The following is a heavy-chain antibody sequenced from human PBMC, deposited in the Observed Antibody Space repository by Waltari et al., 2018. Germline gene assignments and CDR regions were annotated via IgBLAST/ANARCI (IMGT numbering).Heavy chain of an antibody. CDR3: ARDRELGY. Sequence: QVQLQESGPGLVKPSETLSLTCTVSGGPISSYYWSWIRQPPGKGLEWIGYIYYSGSTNYNPSLKSRVTISVDTSKNQFSLKLSSVTAADTAVYYCARDRELGYWGQGTLVTVSS. D-gene: IGHD1-7*01. CDR1: GGPISSYY. J-gene: IGHJ4*02. CDR2: IYYSGST. V-gene: IGHV4-59*01.